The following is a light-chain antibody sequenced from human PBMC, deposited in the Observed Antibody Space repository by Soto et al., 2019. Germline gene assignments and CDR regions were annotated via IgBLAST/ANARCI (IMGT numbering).Light chain of an antibody. J-gene: IGLJ1*01. CDR2: RNS. V-gene: IGLV1-47*01. CDR1: ASTIGRNY. Sequence: QSVLTQSPSASGTPGQRVTISCSGSASTIGRNYVYWYQQLPGTAPKLLIYRNSQRPSGVPDRFSGSKSGTSASLAISGLRSEDEADYYCAEWDDNLIGLYVFGAGTKVTVL. CDR3: AEWDDNLIGLYV.